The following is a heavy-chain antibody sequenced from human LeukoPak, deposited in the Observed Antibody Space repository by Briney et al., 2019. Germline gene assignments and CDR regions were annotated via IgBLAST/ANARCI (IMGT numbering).Heavy chain of an antibody. CDR2: FDPEDGET. V-gene: IGHV1-24*01. Sequence: ASVKVSCKVSGYTLTELSMHWVRQAPGKGLEWMGGFDPEDGETIYAQKFQGRVTMTEDTSTDTAYMELSSLRSEDTAVYYCATATGIYGDLEYFQHWGQGTLVTVSS. D-gene: IGHD4-17*01. CDR3: ATATGIYGDLEYFQH. CDR1: GYTLTELS. J-gene: IGHJ1*01.